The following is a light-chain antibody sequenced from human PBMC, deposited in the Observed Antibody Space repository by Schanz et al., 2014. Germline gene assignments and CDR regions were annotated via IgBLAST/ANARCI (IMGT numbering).Light chain of an antibody. J-gene: IGLJ1*01. CDR3: GSHTGSSTPLYV. V-gene: IGLV2-14*01. CDR2: DVS. CDR1: SSDVGGYNY. Sequence: SVLTQPASVSGSPGQSITISCTGTSSDVGGYNYVSWYQQRPGKAPKLMIYDVSDRPSGVSNRFSGSKSGNTASLTISGLQAEDEADYYCGSHTGSSTPLYVFGTGTKLTVL.